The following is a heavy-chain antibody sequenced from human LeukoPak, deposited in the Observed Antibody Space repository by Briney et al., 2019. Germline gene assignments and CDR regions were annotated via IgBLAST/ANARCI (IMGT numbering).Heavy chain of an antibody. CDR1: GFTFSSYG. V-gene: IGHV3-30*18. CDR2: ISYDGSNK. Sequence: GGSLRLSRAASGFTFSSYGMHWVRQAPGKGLEWVAVISYDGSNKYYADSVKGRFTISRDNSKNTLYLQMNSLRAEDTAVYYCAKDGQWLGRRGFQHWGQGTLVTVSS. CDR3: AKDGQWLGRRGFQH. D-gene: IGHD6-19*01. J-gene: IGHJ1*01.